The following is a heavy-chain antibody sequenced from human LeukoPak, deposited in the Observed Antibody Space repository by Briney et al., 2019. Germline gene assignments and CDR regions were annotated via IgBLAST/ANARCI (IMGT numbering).Heavy chain of an antibody. CDR1: GFSFSHYP. CDR2: IWDDGSYK. D-gene: IGHD6-19*01. CDR3: AGRFSSGDGY. V-gene: IGHV3-30*02. Sequence: GGSLSLSCVASGFSFSHYPMHWVRQAPGKGLEWVAVIWDDGSYKDYGDSVKGRFTISRDNSKNTLYLDMISLRAEDTAVYFRAGRFSSGDGYSGQGTHVTVSS. J-gene: IGHJ4*02.